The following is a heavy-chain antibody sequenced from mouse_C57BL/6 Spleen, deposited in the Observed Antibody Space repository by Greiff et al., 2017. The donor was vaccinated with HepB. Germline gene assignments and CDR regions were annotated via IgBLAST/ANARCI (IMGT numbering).Heavy chain of an antibody. D-gene: IGHD4-1*01. J-gene: IGHJ3*01. CDR1: GFTFSDYG. CDR2: ISSGSSTI. V-gene: IGHV5-17*01. CDR3: ARLGLPFAY. Sequence: EVKLMESGGGLVKPGGSLKLSCAASGFTFSDYGMHWVRQAPEKGLEWVAYISSGSSTIYYADTVKGRFTISRDNAKNTLFLQMTSLRSEDTAMYYCARLGLPFAYWGQGTLVTVSA.